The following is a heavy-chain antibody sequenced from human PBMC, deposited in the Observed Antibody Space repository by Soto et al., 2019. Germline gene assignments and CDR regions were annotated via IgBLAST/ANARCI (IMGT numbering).Heavy chain of an antibody. J-gene: IGHJ4*02. Sequence: EVQLVESGGGLVQPGGSLRLSCAASGFTFSSYWMHWVRQAPGKGLVWVSRADYDASTTNYADSVKGQFTISRDNAKNTLYLQMNSLTAEDTAIYYCARVARGAWGVFENWGQGTLVTVSS. V-gene: IGHV3-74*01. CDR1: GFTFSSYW. D-gene: IGHD3-16*01. CDR2: ADYDASTT. CDR3: ARVARGAWGVFEN.